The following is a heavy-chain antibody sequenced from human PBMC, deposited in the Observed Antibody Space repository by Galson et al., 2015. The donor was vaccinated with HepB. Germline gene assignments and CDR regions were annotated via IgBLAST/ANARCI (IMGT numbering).Heavy chain of an antibody. CDR3: AKGYGLFDS. CDR1: GFAFDSHA. CDR2: ISGNGDST. Sequence: SLRLSCAASGFAFDSHAMSWVRQAPGRGLEWISGISGNGDSTFYADSVKGRVTVSRDNSNHMLYLQMHRLRAEDAGLYFCAKGYGLFDSWGQGILVTVSS. D-gene: IGHD5-18*01. V-gene: IGHV3-23*01. J-gene: IGHJ5*01.